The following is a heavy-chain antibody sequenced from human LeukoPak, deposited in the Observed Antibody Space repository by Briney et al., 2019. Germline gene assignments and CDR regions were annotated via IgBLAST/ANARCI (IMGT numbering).Heavy chain of an antibody. J-gene: IGHJ4*02. CDR2: INPNSGDT. D-gene: IGHD3-22*01. CDR1: GYTFTDYY. Sequence: ASVKVSCKASGYTFTDYYMHLVRQAPGQGLEWMGLINPNSGDTNYAQNFQGTVTMTRDTSISTAYMELSTQRSDDTAVYYCARIKPSSGSYDYWGQGTLVTVSS. V-gene: IGHV1-2*02. CDR3: ARIKPSSGSYDY.